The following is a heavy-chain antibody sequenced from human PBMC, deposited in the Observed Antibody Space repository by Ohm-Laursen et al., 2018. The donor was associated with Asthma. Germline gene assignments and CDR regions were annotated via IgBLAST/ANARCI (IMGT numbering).Heavy chain of an antibody. CDR3: ARVSLSSGYYYPLDY. J-gene: IGHJ4*02. Sequence: SLRLSCAASGFTFSSYNMNWVRQAPGKGLEWVSSISSSSSYIYYADSVKGRFTISRDNAKNSLYLQMNSLRAEDTAVYYCARVSLSSGYYYPLDYWGQGTLVTVSS. V-gene: IGHV3-21*01. CDR2: ISSSSSYI. CDR1: GFTFSSYN. D-gene: IGHD3-22*01.